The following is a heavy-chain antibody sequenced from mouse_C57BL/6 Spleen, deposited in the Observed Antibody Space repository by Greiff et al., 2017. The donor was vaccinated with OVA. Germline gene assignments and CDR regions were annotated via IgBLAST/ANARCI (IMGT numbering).Heavy chain of an antibody. J-gene: IGHJ4*01. CDR3: TKDDGYYDYYAMDY. D-gene: IGHD2-3*01. CDR2: IDPENGDT. CDR1: GFNIKDDY. V-gene: IGHV14-4*01. Sequence: EVQLQQSGAELVRPGASVKLSCTASGFNIKDDYMHWVKQRPEQGLEWIGWIDPENGDTEYASKFQGKATITADTSSNTAYLQLSSLTSEDTAVYYCTKDDGYYDYYAMDYWGQGTSVTVSS.